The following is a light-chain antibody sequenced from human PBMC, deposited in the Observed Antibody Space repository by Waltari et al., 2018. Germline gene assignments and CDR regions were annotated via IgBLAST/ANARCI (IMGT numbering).Light chain of an antibody. CDR1: SSDVGGYNY. Sequence: QSALTQPRSVSGSPGQSVTISCTGTSSDVGGYNYVSWYQQHPGKAPNLMIYDVSKRPSGVPDRCSGSKSGNTASLTISGLQAEDEADYYCCSYAGSYTFAVFGGGTKLTVL. V-gene: IGLV2-11*01. CDR3: CSYAGSYTFAV. CDR2: DVS. J-gene: IGLJ3*02.